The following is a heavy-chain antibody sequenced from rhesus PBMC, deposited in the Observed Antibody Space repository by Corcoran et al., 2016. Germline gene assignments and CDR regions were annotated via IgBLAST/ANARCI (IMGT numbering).Heavy chain of an antibody. CDR2: MWGSEGNN. CDR3: ARRGSWSHWYFDL. J-gene: IGHJ2*01. V-gene: IGHV4S14*01. D-gene: IGHD6-13*01. Sequence: VQLQESGPGLVKISEILSFTCAVSGYALSRGFSWGWHPPPTGKGPGVSGTWYGWIGCMWGSEGNNNLYPSLTSWFHLSVDTSKIQFALKLGSVTTADPAVYYCARRGSWSHWYFDLWGPGTTITISS. CDR1: GYALSRGFS.